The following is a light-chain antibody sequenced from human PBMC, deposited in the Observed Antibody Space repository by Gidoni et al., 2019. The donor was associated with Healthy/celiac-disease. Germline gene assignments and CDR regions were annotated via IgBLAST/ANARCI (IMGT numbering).Light chain of an antibody. J-gene: IGKJ3*01. CDR2: AAS. Sequence: DIQMTQSPSSLSASVGDRVTITCQSSQDISNYLNWYQQKPGKAPKLLIYAASNLETGVPSRFSGSGSGTDFTFTISSLQPEDIATYYCQQYDNLPFTFXPXTKVDIK. CDR1: QDISNY. CDR3: QQYDNLPFT. V-gene: IGKV1-33*01.